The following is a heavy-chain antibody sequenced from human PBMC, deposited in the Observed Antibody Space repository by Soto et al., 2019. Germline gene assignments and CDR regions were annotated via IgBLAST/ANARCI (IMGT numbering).Heavy chain of an antibody. V-gene: IGHV4-28*07. D-gene: IGHD4-17*01. CDR1: GYSISTKNW. CDR3: ARAVQSDYISYFDF. J-gene: IGHJ4*02. CDR2: TSYREST. Sequence: QVHLQESGPGLVKPSDTLSLTCVVSGYSISTKNWWGWVRQTPGKGLEWIPYTSYRESTHYNPALSSRVAVSVDTSTNQVFLDLRSVTAVDTAVYYCARAVQSDYISYFDFWCQGTLVTVSP.